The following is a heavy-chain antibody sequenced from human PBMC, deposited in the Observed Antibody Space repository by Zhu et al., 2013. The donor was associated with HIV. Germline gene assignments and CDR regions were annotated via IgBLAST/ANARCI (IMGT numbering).Heavy chain of an antibody. D-gene: IGHD3-22*01. CDR1: GQTFSAYY. Sequence: QVQLVQSGAEVKKPGASVKVSCKSSGQTFSAYYFHWVRQAPGQGLEWLGWLNPNNGDTEYAQKFQGRVTMTRDTSISTAYMELSRLRSDDTAVYYCARGGLVRIGGSSGYYSWGQGTLVTVSS. CDR2: LNPNNGDT. V-gene: IGHV1-2*02. CDR3: ARGGLVRIGGSSGYYS. J-gene: IGHJ4*02.